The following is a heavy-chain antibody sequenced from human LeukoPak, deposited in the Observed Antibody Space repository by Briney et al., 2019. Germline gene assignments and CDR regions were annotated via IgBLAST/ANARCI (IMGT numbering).Heavy chain of an antibody. D-gene: IGHD6-13*01. CDR3: ARDWVRSSCTD. Sequence: GGSLRLSCAASGFTFSSYAMHWVRQAPGKGLEWVANMKQDGSEKYYVDSVKGRFTISRDNAKNSLYLQMNSLRAEDTAVYYCARDWVRSSCTDWGQGNLVTVSS. V-gene: IGHV3-7*01. J-gene: IGHJ4*02. CDR1: GFTFSSYA. CDR2: MKQDGSEK.